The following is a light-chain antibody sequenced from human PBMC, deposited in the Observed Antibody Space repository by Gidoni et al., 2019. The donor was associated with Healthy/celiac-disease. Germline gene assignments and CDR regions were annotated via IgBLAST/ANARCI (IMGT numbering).Light chain of an antibody. CDR2: GAS. V-gene: IGKV3-15*01. CDR1: QSVSSN. CDR3: QQYNNWPPIFT. J-gene: IGKJ3*01. Sequence: EIVMTQSPATLSVSPGERATLSCRASQSVSSNLAWYQQKPGQAPRLLIYGASTRATGIPARFSGSGSGTEFTLTISSLQSEDFAVYYCQQYNNWPPIFTFGHXTKVDIK.